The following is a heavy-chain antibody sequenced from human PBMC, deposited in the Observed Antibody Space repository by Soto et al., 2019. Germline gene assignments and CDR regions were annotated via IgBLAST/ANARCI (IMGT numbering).Heavy chain of an antibody. CDR3: AKENYVWGSYHIDY. V-gene: IGHV3-30*18. D-gene: IGHD3-16*02. CDR1: GFTFSRYG. CDR2: ISYDGSNK. Sequence: QVQLVESGGGVVQPGRSLRLSCAASGFTFSRYGMHWVRQAPGKGLEWVAVISYDGSNKYYADSVKGRFTISRDNSKNTLYLQMNSLRTEDTAVYYCAKENYVWGSYHIDYWGQGTLVTVSS. J-gene: IGHJ4*02.